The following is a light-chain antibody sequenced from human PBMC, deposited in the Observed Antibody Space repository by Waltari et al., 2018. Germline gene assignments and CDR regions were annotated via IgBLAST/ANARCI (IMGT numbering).Light chain of an antibody. CDR3: SSQTLDGLVL. J-gene: IGLJ2*01. CDR2: DVI. V-gene: IGLV2-14*03. CDR1: GSAAGASES. Sequence: QSALTQPASVSGSPGQSITISCSGLGSAAGASESVSWHQHHPDKAPQIIIYDVIHRPSGVSDRFSASKSANTASLTISRLQPEDEADYYCSSQTLDGLVLFGGGTRLTVL.